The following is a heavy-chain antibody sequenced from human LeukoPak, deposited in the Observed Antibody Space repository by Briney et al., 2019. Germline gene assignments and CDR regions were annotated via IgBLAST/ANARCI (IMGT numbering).Heavy chain of an antibody. CDR3: ARDSLQTRYNWNDEGRKNWFDP. J-gene: IGHJ5*02. CDR2: INPRDGST. Sequence: ASVKVSYKASGFTFSSYYIQWMRQAPGQGLEWMAIINPRDGSTKSTEKLQGRVTMTADTSTGTVYMELSSLRSEDTAVYYCARDSLQTRYNWNDEGRKNWFDPWGQGTLVTVSS. V-gene: IGHV1-46*04. D-gene: IGHD1-1*01. CDR1: GFTFSSYY.